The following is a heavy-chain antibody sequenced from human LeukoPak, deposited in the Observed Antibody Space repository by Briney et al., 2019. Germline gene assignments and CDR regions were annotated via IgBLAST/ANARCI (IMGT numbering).Heavy chain of an antibody. CDR2: ISSDGSNN. CDR1: GFTFSSSA. J-gene: IGHJ4*02. D-gene: IGHD6-19*01. V-gene: IGHV3-30*18. Sequence: GGSLSLSCVASGFTFSSSAFHWVRQAPGKGLDWVALISSDGSNNYYADSVTGRFTISRDNTRGTLYLQMDSLRADDTAVYYCAKGSYTTGWDNYLDLWGQGNLVTVSS. CDR3: AKGSYTTGWDNYLDL.